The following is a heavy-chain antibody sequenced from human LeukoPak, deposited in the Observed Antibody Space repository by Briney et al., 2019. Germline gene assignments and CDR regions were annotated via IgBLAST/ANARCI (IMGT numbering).Heavy chain of an antibody. CDR2: INHSGST. CDR1: GGSFSGYY. Sequence: PSETLSLTCAVYGGSFSGYYWSWIRQPPGKGLEWIGEINHSGSTNYNPSLKSRVTISVDTSKNQFSLKLSSVTAADTAVYYCAIGSSSAYYYMDVWGKGTTVTVSS. D-gene: IGHD6-19*01. J-gene: IGHJ6*03. V-gene: IGHV4-34*01. CDR3: AIGSSSAYYYMDV.